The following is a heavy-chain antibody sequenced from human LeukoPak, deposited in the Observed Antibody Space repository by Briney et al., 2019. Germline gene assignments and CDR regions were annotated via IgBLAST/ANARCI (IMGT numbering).Heavy chain of an antibody. D-gene: IGHD1-26*01. Sequence: GGSLRLSCAASGFTFSSYAMHWVRQAPGKGLEYVSAISSNGGSTYYANSVKGRFTISRDNSKNTLYLQMGSLRAEDMAVYYCANKIHSGSYYIYWGQGTLVTVSS. J-gene: IGHJ4*02. CDR1: GFTFSSYA. CDR2: ISSNGGST. CDR3: ANKIHSGSYYIY. V-gene: IGHV3-64*01.